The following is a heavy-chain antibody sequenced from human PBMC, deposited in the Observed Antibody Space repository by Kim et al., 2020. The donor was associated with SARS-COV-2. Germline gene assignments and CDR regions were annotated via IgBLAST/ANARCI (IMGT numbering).Heavy chain of an antibody. V-gene: IGHV4-4*07. CDR3: SSGSSWYREFDY. J-gene: IGHJ4*02. D-gene: IGHD6-13*01. Sequence: SETLSLTCAVSGGPISSFYWTWVRQPSGRGLEWIGRFYTSGNTNYNLSLKSRATMSVDTSKNQFSLRLSSATAADTAVYYCSSGSSWYREFDYWGLGTLV. CDR2: FYTSGNT. CDR1: GGPISSFY.